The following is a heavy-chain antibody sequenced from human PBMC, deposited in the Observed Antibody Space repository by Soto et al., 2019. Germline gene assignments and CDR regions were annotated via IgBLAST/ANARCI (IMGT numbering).Heavy chain of an antibody. J-gene: IGHJ4*02. V-gene: IGHV1-69*12. CDR2: ILPVSGTT. Sequence: QVQLVQSGAEVKKPGSSVKVSCKSSGGTFSTFPFNWVRQAPGQGLEWMGAILPVSGTTNYAQKFQGRVTFSADESTTTAYMEVSRLRSEDTAVYYCARDRTGTTLGYFDYWGQGTRVTVSS. CDR3: ARDRTGTTLGYFDY. D-gene: IGHD1-7*01. CDR1: GGTFSTFP.